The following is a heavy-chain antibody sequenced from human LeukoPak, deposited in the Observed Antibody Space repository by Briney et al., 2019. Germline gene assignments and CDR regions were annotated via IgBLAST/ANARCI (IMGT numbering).Heavy chain of an antibody. J-gene: IGHJ6*03. V-gene: IGHV4-34*01. Sequence: SETLSLTCAVYGGSFSGYYWSWIRQPPGKGLEWIGEINHRGSTNYNPSLKSRVTISIDTSKNQFSLKLSSVTAADTALYYCASLTGTTDYYFYYMDVWGKGTTVTVSS. CDR1: GGSFSGYY. D-gene: IGHD1-20*01. CDR3: ASLTGTTDYYFYYMDV. CDR2: INHRGST.